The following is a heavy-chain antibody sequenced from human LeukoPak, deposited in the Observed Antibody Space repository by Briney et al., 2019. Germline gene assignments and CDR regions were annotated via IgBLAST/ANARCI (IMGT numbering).Heavy chain of an antibody. CDR1: GFTFSGYD. D-gene: IGHD4-17*01. J-gene: IGHJ4*02. Sequence: GGSLRLSCAASGFTFSGYDMHWVRQATRKGLEWVSAIGTAGDTYYPGSVKGRLTISRENAKNSLFLQMNSLRAGDTAVYFCARSVTVTTFPYFDYWGQGTLVTVSS. CDR3: ARSVTVTTFPYFDY. V-gene: IGHV3-13*04. CDR2: IGTAGDT.